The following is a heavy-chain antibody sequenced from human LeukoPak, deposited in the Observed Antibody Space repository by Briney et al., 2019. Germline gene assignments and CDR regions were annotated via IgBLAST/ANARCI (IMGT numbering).Heavy chain of an antibody. CDR1: GFTFSDYY. V-gene: IGHV3-11*01. D-gene: IGHD3-3*01. CDR2: ISSSGSTI. CDR3: ARDQHRYDSWSGPPNWFDP. Sequence: GGSLRLSCAASGFTFSDYYMSWIRQAPGKGLEWVSYISSSGSTIYYADSVKGRFTISRDNAKNSLYLQMNSLRAEDTAVYYCARDQHRYDSWSGPPNWFDPWGQGTLVTVSS. J-gene: IGHJ5*02.